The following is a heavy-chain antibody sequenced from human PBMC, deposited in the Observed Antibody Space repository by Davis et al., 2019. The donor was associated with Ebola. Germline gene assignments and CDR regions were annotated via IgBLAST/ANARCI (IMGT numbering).Heavy chain of an antibody. D-gene: IGHD2-21*01. J-gene: IGHJ4*02. CDR1: GFTFSSYA. Sequence: GESLKISCAASGFTFSSYAMSWVRQAPGKGLEWVSAISGSGGSTYYADSVKGRFTISRDNSKNTLYLQMNSLRAEDTAVYYCAKDHLAYCGGDCYDFDYWGQGTLVTVSS. CDR3: AKDHLAYCGGDCYDFDY. V-gene: IGHV3-23*01. CDR2: ISGSGGST.